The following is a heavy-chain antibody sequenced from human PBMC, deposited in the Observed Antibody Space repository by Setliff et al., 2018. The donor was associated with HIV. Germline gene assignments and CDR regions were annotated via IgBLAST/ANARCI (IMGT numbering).Heavy chain of an antibody. J-gene: IGHJ4*02. Sequence: LSLTCTVSGGSISSGGYYWSWIRQPPGKGLEWVSAISSSSTTVYYADSVKGRFTISRDNAKNSLYLQMNSLRAEDTAVFYCARELCTGGYCYSDYWGQGTLVTVSS. D-gene: IGHD2-8*02. V-gene: IGHV3-11*04. CDR2: ISSSSTTV. CDR3: ARELCTGGYCYSDY. CDR1: GGSISSGGYY.